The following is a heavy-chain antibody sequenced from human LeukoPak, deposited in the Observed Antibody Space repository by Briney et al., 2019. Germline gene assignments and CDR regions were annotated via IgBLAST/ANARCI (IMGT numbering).Heavy chain of an antibody. CDR1: GFTFSSYS. D-gene: IGHD5-24*01. CDR3: ARGAIRDGYNYDAFDI. Sequence: GGSLRLSCAASGFTFSSYSMNWVRQAPGKGLEWVSSISSSSSYIYYADSVKGRFTISRDNAKNSLYLQMNSLRAEDTAVYYCARGAIRDGYNYDAFDIWGQGTMVTVSS. V-gene: IGHV3-21*01. CDR2: ISSSSSYI. J-gene: IGHJ3*02.